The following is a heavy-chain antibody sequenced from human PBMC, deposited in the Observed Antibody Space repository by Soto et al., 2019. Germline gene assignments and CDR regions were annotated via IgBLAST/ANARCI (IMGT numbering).Heavy chain of an antibody. CDR3: AKSPGMYYYDSSGYYHYDY. D-gene: IGHD3-22*01. J-gene: IGHJ4*02. CDR2: IYYSGST. V-gene: IGHV4-39*07. Sequence: SETLSLTCTVSGGSISSSSYYWGWIRQPPGKGLEWIGSIYYSGSTYYNPPLKSRVTISVDTSKNQFSLRAEDTAVYYCAKSPGMYYYDSSGYYHYDYWGQGTLVTVSS. CDR1: GGSISSSSYY.